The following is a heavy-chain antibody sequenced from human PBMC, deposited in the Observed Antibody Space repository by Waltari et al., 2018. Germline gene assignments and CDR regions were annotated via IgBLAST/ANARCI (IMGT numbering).Heavy chain of an antibody. CDR1: GGTFSSYA. CDR2: IIPIFGTA. D-gene: IGHD3-22*01. CDR3: ARDSRGVVVITTMGNWFDP. V-gene: IGHV1-69*08. J-gene: IGHJ5*02. Sequence: QVQLVQSGAEVKKPGSSVTVSCKASGGTFSSYAISWVRQAPGQGLEWMGRIIPIFGTANYAQKFQGRVTITADKSTSTAYMELSSLRSEDTAVYYCARDSRGVVVITTMGNWFDPWGQGTLVTVSS.